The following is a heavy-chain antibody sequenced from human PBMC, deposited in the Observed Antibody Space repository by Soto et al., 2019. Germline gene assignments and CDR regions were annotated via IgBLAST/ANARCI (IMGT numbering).Heavy chain of an antibody. Sequence: SVKVSCKASGGTFSSYAISWVRQAPGQGLEWMGGIIPIFGTANYAQKFQGRVTITADESTSTAYMELSSLRSEDTAVYYCARGGGYCTNGVCYKGLSGYCYYGMDVWGQGTTVTVSS. V-gene: IGHV1-69*13. D-gene: IGHD2-8*01. CDR3: ARGGGYCTNGVCYKGLSGYCYYGMDV. CDR1: GGTFSSYA. CDR2: IIPIFGTA. J-gene: IGHJ6*02.